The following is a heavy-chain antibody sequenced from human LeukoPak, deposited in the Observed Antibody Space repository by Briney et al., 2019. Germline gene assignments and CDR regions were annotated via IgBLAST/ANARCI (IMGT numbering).Heavy chain of an antibody. CDR3: ARAIGGAFDI. J-gene: IGHJ3*02. CDR1: GESISGFY. CDR2: IYYSGST. Sequence: SETLSLTCTVSGESISGFYWNWIRQPPGKGLEWIGYIYYSGSTNYNPSLKSRVTISIDTSKNQFSLKLSSVTAADTAVYYCARAIGGAFDIWGQGTMVTVSS. V-gene: IGHV4-59*08. D-gene: IGHD3-16*01.